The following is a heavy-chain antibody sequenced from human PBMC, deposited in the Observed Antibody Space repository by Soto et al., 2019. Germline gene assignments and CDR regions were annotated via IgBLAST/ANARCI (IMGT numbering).Heavy chain of an antibody. Sequence: EVQLVESGEGLVKPGGSLRLSCAASGFTISNAWMNWVRQAPGKGLEWVGRIKTNSEGGTTDYAAPVQGRFTLSRDDSRNTLSLQMNSLKTDDTAVYYCTTGSVEGVWGQGATVTVSS. CDR3: TTGSVEGV. CDR1: GFTISNAW. V-gene: IGHV3-15*07. D-gene: IGHD2-15*01. J-gene: IGHJ6*02. CDR2: IKTNSEGGTT.